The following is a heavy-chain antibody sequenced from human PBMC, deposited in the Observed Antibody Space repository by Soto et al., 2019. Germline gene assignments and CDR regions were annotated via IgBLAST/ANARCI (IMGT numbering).Heavy chain of an antibody. D-gene: IGHD2-15*01. CDR2: ISGNGGT. CDR3: AIDRRGAYCSGGICYSPDY. J-gene: IGHJ4*02. Sequence: EVQLWESGGGLVQPGVSLRLSCAVSGLTFSSHVMSWVRQAPGKGLEWVSAISGNGGTYYADSVKGRFTISRDNSKNALYLQINNLRDEDTAVYYCAIDRRGAYCSGGICYSPDYWGQGTLVIVSS. CDR1: GLTFSSHV. V-gene: IGHV3-23*01.